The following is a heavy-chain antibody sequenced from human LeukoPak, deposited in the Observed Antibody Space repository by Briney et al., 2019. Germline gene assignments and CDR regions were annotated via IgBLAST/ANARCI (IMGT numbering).Heavy chain of an antibody. V-gene: IGHV1-69*06. CDR3: ARGILWFGESEGDAFDI. CDR1: GGTFSSYA. CDR2: IIPIFGTA. J-gene: IGHJ3*02. D-gene: IGHD3-10*01. Sequence: SVKVSCKASGGTFSSYAISWVRQAPGQGLEWMGGIIPIFGTANYAQKFQGRVTITADKSTSTAYMELSSLRSEDTDVYYCARGILWFGESEGDAFDIWGQGTMVTVSS.